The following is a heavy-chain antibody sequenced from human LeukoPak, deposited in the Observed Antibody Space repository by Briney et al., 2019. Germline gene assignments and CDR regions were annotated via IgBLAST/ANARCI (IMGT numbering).Heavy chain of an antibody. J-gene: IGHJ4*02. V-gene: IGHV3-21*01. D-gene: IGHD5-18*01. Sequence: PGGSLRLSCAASGFTFSSYAMSWVRQAPGKGLEWVSSISSSSSYIYYADSVKGRFTISRDNAKNSLYLQMNSLRAEDTAVYYCARSGYSYKFDYWGQGTLVTVSS. CDR1: GFTFSSYA. CDR2: ISSSSSYI. CDR3: ARSGYSYKFDY.